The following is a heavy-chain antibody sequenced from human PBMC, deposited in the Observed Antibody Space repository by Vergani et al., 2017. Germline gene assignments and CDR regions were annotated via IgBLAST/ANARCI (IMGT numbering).Heavy chain of an antibody. Sequence: QVQLVQSGAEVKKPGASVKVSCKASGYTFTGYYMHWVRQAPGQGLEWMGWINPNSGGTNYAQKFQGRVTMTRDTSISTAYMELSRLRSDDTAVYYCAADMVVVPAARVAPYYYYGMDVWGQGTTVTVSS. CDR2: INPNSGGT. CDR3: AADMVVVPAARVAPYYYYGMDV. D-gene: IGHD2-2*01. CDR1: GYTFTGYY. J-gene: IGHJ6*02. V-gene: IGHV1-2*02.